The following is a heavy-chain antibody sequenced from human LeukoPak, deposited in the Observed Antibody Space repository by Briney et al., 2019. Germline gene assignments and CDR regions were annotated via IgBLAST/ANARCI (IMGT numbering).Heavy chain of an antibody. CDR2: IYYSGST. CDR1: GGSISSSSYY. V-gene: IGHV4-39*01. Sequence: PSETLSLTCTVSGGSISSSSYYWGWIRQPPGKGLEWIGSIYYSGSTYYNPSLKSRLPISVDTSKTKFSLKLSSVTAADTAVYYCARYPEYYYDSSAVGAFDIWGQGTMVTVSS. J-gene: IGHJ3*02. D-gene: IGHD3-22*01. CDR3: ARYPEYYYDSSAVGAFDI.